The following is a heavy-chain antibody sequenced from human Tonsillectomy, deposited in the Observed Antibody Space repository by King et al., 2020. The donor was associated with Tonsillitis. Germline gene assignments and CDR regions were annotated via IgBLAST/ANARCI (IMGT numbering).Heavy chain of an antibody. CDR2: ISAYNGNT. CDR3: ARDQGIAVAGTVDY. CDR1: GYTFTSYG. J-gene: IGHJ4*02. D-gene: IGHD6-19*01. Sequence: QLVQSGAEVKKPGASVKVSCKASGYTFTSYGITWVRQAPGQGLEGMGWISAYNGNTNYAQKPQGRVTMTTDTSTSTAYMETRSLGSDDTAVYYCARDQGIAVAGTVDYWGKGTRVTVSS. V-gene: IGHV1-18*01.